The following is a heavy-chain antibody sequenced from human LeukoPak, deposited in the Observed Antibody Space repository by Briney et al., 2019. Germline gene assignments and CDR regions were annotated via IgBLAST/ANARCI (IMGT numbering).Heavy chain of an antibody. CDR1: GYTFTGYY. CDR2: IDPNSGGT. V-gene: IGHV1-2*02. D-gene: IGHD3-10*01. J-gene: IGHJ5*02. Sequence: GASVKVSCKASGYTFTGYYMHWVRQAPGQGLEWMGWIDPNSGGTNYAQKFQGRVTMTRDTSISTAYMELSRLRSDDTAVYYCARDPYYYSSRFDPWGQGTLVTVSS. CDR3: ARDPYYYSSRFDP.